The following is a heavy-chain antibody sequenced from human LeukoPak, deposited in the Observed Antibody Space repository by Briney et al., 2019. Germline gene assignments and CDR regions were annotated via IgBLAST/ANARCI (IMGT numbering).Heavy chain of an antibody. V-gene: IGHV1-18*01. Sequence: GASVKVSCKASGYTFTSYGISWVRQAPGQGLEWMGWISAYNGNTNYAQKLQGRVTMTTDTSTSTAYMELRSLRSDDTAVYYCARDQTLGYYDSSGYPDYWGQGTLVTVSS. J-gene: IGHJ4*02. CDR3: ARDQTLGYYDSSGYPDY. D-gene: IGHD3-22*01. CDR1: GYTFTSYG. CDR2: ISAYNGNT.